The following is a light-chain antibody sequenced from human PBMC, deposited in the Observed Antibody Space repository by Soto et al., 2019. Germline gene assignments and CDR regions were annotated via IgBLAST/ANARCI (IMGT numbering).Light chain of an antibody. Sequence: EIVLTQSPGTLSLSPGERATLSCRASQSVSSRYLAWYQQKPGQAPRLFIYGASTRATGIPARFSGSVSGTECTLTISSLQKDDGATYYCQHYNSYSEAFGQGTKVDIK. CDR3: QHYNSYSEA. CDR1: QSVSSRY. V-gene: IGKV3-20*01. CDR2: GAS. J-gene: IGKJ1*01.